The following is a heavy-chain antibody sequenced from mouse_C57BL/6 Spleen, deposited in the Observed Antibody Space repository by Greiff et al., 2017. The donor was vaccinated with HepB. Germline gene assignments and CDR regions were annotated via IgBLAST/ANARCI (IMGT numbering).Heavy chain of an antibody. CDR1: GYTFTDYY. CDR2: INPNNGGT. CDR3: ARSTYYRGFAY. V-gene: IGHV1-26*01. D-gene: IGHD2-12*01. J-gene: IGHJ3*01. Sequence: EVQLQQSGPELVKPGASVKISCKASGYTFTDYYMNWVKQSHGKSLEWIGDINPNNGGTSYNQKFKGKATLTVDKSSSTAYMELRSLTSEDSAVYYGARSTYYRGFAYRGQGTLVTVSA.